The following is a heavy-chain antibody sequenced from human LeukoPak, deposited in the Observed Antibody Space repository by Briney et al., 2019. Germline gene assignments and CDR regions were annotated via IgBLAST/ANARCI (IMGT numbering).Heavy chain of an antibody. J-gene: IGHJ4*02. Sequence: PSETLSLTCTVSGASISSYYWSWIRQPPGKGLEWIGYIYSSGNTNYNPSLKNRVTISLDTSKTHFSLRLSSVTAADTAVYHCARQYCGSSGCSPHFDYWGQGTLVTVSS. CDR2: IYSSGNT. V-gene: IGHV4-59*08. D-gene: IGHD2-2*01. CDR3: ARQYCGSSGCSPHFDY. CDR1: GASISSYY.